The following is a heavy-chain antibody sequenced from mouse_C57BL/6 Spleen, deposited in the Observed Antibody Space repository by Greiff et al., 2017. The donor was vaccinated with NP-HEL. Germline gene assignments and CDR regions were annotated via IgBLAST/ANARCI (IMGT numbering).Heavy chain of an antibody. D-gene: IGHD1-1*01. CDR2: IYPGDGDT. V-gene: IGHV1-82*01. CDR3: ARTFITTVVATEAMDY. J-gene: IGHJ4*01. Sequence: QVHVKQSGPELVKPGASVKISCKASGYAFSSSWMNWVKQRPGKGLEWIGRIYPGDGDTNYNGKFKGKATLTADNSSSTAYMQLSSLTSEDSAFYFCARTFITTVVATEAMDYWGQGTSVTVSS. CDR1: GYAFSSSW.